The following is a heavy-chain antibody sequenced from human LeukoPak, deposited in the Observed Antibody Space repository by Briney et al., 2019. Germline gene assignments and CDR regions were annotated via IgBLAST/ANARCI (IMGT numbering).Heavy chain of an antibody. Sequence: ASVKVSGKASGYTFTSYDINWVRQATGQGLEWMGWMNPNSGNTGYAQKFQGRVTITRNTSISTAYMELSSLRSEDTAVYYCARGRMGSGSPYNWFDPWGQGTLVTVSS. J-gene: IGHJ5*02. V-gene: IGHV1-8*03. CDR2: MNPNSGNT. D-gene: IGHD1-26*01. CDR1: GYTFTSYD. CDR3: ARGRMGSGSPYNWFDP.